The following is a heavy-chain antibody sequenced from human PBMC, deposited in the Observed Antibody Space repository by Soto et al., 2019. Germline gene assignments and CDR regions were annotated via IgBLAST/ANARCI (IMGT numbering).Heavy chain of an antibody. CDR1: GFSFSTSGVG. CDR3: VSGSFPNWFDP. J-gene: IGHJ5*02. CDR2: IYWNDDK. D-gene: IGHD3-10*01. Sequence: QITLKESGPTLVKPTQTLTLTCTFSGFSFSTSGVGVGWIRQPPGKALEWLALIYWNDDKRYSPSLKSRLTITKDTSKNQVVLTMTNMDPVETATYYCVSGSFPNWFDPWGQGTLVTVSS. V-gene: IGHV2-5*01.